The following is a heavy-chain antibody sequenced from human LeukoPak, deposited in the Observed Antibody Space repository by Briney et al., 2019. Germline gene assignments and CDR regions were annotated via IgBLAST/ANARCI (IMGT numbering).Heavy chain of an antibody. V-gene: IGHV3-48*04. CDR2: ISSGGLTI. Sequence: GGSLRLSCVASGFTFSTYTFHWVRQAPGKGLQWLSYISSGGLTIFYADSVKGRFTISRDNTKNAIYLDMTNLRAEDTAVYYCARDFDYGDYIDFWGQGTLVAVSS. J-gene: IGHJ4*02. D-gene: IGHD4/OR15-4a*01. CDR1: GFTFSTYT. CDR3: ARDFDYGDYIDF.